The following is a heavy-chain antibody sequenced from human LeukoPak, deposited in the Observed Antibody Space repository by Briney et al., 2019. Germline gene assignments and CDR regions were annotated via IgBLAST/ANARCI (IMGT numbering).Heavy chain of an antibody. CDR1: VYIFTSYY. V-gene: IGHV1-46*01. CDR2: INPSGGRT. D-gene: IGHD6-19*01. J-gene: IGHJ3*02. CDR3: ARDPGRAVACTAAFDI. Sequence: GASVKVSRQASVYIFTSYYMHWVRQARARGLEWMGIINPSGGRTSYAQKFQGRVTMTRDMSTSTVYMELSSLRSEDTAVYYCARDPGRAVACTAAFDIWGQGTMVTVSS.